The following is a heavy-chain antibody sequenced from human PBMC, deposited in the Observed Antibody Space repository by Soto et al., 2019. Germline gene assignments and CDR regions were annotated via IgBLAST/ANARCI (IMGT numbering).Heavy chain of an antibody. CDR2: IYYSGST. CDR3: ARTWLVVGFDY. J-gene: IGHJ4*02. V-gene: IGHV4-59*01. Sequence: QVQLQESGPGLVKPSETLSLTCTVSGGSISSYYWSWIRQPPGKGLEWIGYIYYSGSTNYNPSLKSRVTISVDTSKNQFSLKLSSVTAADTAVYYCARTWLVVGFDYWGQGTLVTVSS. D-gene: IGHD6-19*01. CDR1: GGSISSYY.